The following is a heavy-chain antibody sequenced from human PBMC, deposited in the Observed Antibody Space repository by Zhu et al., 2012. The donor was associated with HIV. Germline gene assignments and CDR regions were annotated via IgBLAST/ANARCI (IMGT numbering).Heavy chain of an antibody. D-gene: IGHD1-26*01. Sequence: QVQLQESGPGLVKPSETLSVTCAVSDFSINNGYYWGWIRQSPGKGLEWIGNIYLSGSTYYNPSLKSRVTISVDTSNNKFSLNLSSVTAAGTAVYYCARHATLYSGNFYYYMDVWGKGTTVTVSS. V-gene: IGHV4-38-2*01. CDR1: DFSINNGYY. CDR2: IYLSGST. J-gene: IGHJ6*03. CDR3: ARHATLYSGNFYYYMDV.